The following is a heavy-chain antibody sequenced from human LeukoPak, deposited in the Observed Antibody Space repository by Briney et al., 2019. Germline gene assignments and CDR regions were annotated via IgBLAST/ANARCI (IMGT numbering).Heavy chain of an antibody. Sequence: GASVKVSCTDSGYTLTDYYIHWVRQAPGQGLEWMGWMNPNSGDTNSAQSFQGRATMTRETSISTAYMELSRLRFDDTAVYYCARVRRYYYGMDVWGQGTTVTVSS. J-gene: IGHJ6*02. CDR3: ARVRRYYYGMDV. CDR1: GYTLTDYY. V-gene: IGHV1-2*02. CDR2: MNPNSGDT.